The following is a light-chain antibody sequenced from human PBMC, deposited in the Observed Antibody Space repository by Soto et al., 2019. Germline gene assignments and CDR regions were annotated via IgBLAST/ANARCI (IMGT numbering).Light chain of an antibody. J-gene: IGKJ4*01. CDR3: QQYDNLPLT. V-gene: IGKV1-33*01. CDR1: QDISNY. Sequence: DIQMTQSPSSLSASVGDRVTITCQASQDISNYLDWYQQKPGKAPKLLIYDAYNLETGVTSRFSGNRSWTDFNSANRTPQPEDMVTYYCQQYDNLPLTVGGSTMVEIK. CDR2: DAY.